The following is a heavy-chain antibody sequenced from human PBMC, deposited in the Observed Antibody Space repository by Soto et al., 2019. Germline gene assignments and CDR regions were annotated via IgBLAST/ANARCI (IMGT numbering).Heavy chain of an antibody. J-gene: IGHJ4*02. CDR2: ISGSGGNS. CDR1: GFTFGTYA. CDR3: ARDPDNYASYFDY. Sequence: EVQVSESGGGLVQPGGSLRLSCAASGFTFGTYAMTWVRQAPGKGLEWVSLISGSGGNSYYADSVKGRFTISRDNSKNTLYLQMNSLRADDTAVYYCARDPDNYASYFDYWGQGTLVIVSS. D-gene: IGHD4-4*01. V-gene: IGHV3-23*01.